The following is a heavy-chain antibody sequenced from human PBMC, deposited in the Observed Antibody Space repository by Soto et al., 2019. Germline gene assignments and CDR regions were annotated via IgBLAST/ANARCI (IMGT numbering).Heavy chain of an antibody. CDR1: GGTFSSYA. Sequence: ASVKVSCKASGGTFSSYAISWVRQAPGQGLEWMGGIIPIFGTANYAQKFQGRVTITADESTSTAYMELSSLRSEDTAVYYCASVVVVAATQYYYYGMDVWGQGTTVTVSS. V-gene: IGHV1-69*13. D-gene: IGHD2-15*01. CDR2: IIPIFGTA. CDR3: ASVVVVAATQYYYYGMDV. J-gene: IGHJ6*02.